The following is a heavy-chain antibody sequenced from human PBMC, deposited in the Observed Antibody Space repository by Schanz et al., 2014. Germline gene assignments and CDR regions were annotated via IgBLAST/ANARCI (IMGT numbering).Heavy chain of an antibody. D-gene: IGHD3-10*01. J-gene: IGHJ5*02. CDR1: GFNFITFA. CDR2: IGGDASRT. Sequence: EVHLVESGGGLVQPGGSLRLSCAASGFNFITFAMSWVRQAPGKGPEWVSAIGGDASRTYYADSVKGRFTISRDNSKRPLYPKRNTLRADDTPVYSCARAPPLVRGIAGWFGPWGQGSLVTVSS. V-gene: IGHV3-23*04. CDR3: ARAPPLVRGIAGWFGP.